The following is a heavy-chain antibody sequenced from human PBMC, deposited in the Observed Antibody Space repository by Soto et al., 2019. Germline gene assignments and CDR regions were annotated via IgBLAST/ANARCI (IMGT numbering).Heavy chain of an antibody. CDR1: GYTFTRNA. D-gene: IGHD3-16*01. CDR2: IKAGNGDT. CDR3: ARSEHDYSTFDY. Sequence: QVQLVQSGAAVKKPGASVKVSCTASGYTFTRNAIHWVRQAPGQRLEWIGRIKAGNGDTKYSQKFQDRVTITRDTSASAAYMELSTLGSEDTSVYYCARSEHDYSTFDYWGQGTLVTVSS. J-gene: IGHJ4*02. V-gene: IGHV1-3*01.